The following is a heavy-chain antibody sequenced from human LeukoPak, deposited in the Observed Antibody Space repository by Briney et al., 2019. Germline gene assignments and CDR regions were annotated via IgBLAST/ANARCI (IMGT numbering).Heavy chain of an antibody. J-gene: IGHJ3*02. CDR3: ARQKPSWLDAFDI. CDR1: GYSFTSYW. CDR2: IYPGDSDT. Sequence: PGESLKISCKGSGYSFTSYWIGWVRQMPGKGLEWMGIIYPGDSDTRYSPSFQGQVTISADKSISTAYLQWSSLKASDTAMYYCARQKPSWLDAFDIWGQGTMVTVSS. D-gene: IGHD6-13*01. V-gene: IGHV5-51*01.